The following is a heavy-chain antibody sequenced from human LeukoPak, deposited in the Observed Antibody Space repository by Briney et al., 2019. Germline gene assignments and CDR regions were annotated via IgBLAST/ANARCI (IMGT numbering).Heavy chain of an antibody. CDR1: GGSISSGDYY. Sequence: PSQTLSLTCTVSGGSISSGDYYWSWIRQPPGKGLEWIGYIYYSGSTNYNPSLKSRVTISVDTSKNQFSLKLSSVTAADTAVYYCARRPAIGITMVRGVPGADAFDIWGQGTMVTVSS. D-gene: IGHD3-10*01. J-gene: IGHJ3*02. CDR2: IYYSGST. CDR3: ARRPAIGITMVRGVPGADAFDI. V-gene: IGHV4-30-4*01.